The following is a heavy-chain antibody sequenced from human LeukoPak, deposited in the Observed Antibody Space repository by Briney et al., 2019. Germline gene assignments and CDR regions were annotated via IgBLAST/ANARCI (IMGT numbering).Heavy chain of an antibody. CDR3: ARVYEYYYGSGSYYSLDY. V-gene: IGHV3-21*01. J-gene: IGHJ4*02. CDR2: ISSSSSYI. CDR1: GFTFSSYS. D-gene: IGHD3-10*01. Sequence: GGSLRLSCTASGFTFSSYSMNWVRQAPGKGLEWVSSISSSSSYIYYADSVKGRFTISRDNAKNSLYLQMNSLRAEDTAVYYCARVYEYYYGSGSYYSLDYWGQGTLVTVSS.